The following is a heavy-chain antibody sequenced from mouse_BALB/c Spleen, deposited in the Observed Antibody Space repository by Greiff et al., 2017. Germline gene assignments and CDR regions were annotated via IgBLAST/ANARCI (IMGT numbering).Heavy chain of an antibody. CDR2: IDPANGNT. D-gene: IGHD1-1*01. Sequence: EVQLQQSGAELVKPGASVKLSCTASGFNIKDTYMHWVKQRPEQGLEWIGRIDPANGNTKYDPKFQGKATITADTSSNTAYLQLSSLTSEDTAVYYCARGNYYGSSYNYYAMDYWGQGTSVTVSS. V-gene: IGHV14-3*02. CDR3: ARGNYYGSSYNYYAMDY. CDR1: GFNIKDTY. J-gene: IGHJ4*01.